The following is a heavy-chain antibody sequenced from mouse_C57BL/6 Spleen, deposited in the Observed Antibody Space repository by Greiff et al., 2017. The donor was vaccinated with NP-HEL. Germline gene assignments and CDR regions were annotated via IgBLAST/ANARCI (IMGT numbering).Heavy chain of an antibody. CDR3: AREVTDCFDY. CDR2: ISSGSSTI. Sequence: EVQGVESGGGLVKPGGSLKLSCAASGFTFSDYGMHWVRQAPEKGLEWVAYISSGSSTIYYAATVKGRFTISSDNAKNTLFLQMTSVRSEDTAMYYCAREVTDCFDYWGQGTTLTVSS. J-gene: IGHJ2*01. D-gene: IGHD2-2*01. CDR1: GFTFSDYG. V-gene: IGHV5-17*01.